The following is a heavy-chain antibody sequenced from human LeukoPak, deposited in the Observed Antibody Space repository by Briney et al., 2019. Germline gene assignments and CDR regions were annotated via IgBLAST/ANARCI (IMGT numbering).Heavy chain of an antibody. J-gene: IGHJ4*02. CDR2: ITSTGSTI. Sequence: GGSLRLSCAASGFTFSDYYMSWIRQAPGKGLEWVSYITSTGSTIFYTDSVKGRFTISRDNSKNTLYLQMNSLRAEDTAVYYCAKDQTGGIAAAGVYYFDYWGQGTLVTVSS. D-gene: IGHD6-13*01. CDR1: GFTFSDYY. CDR3: AKDQTGGIAAAGVYYFDY. V-gene: IGHV3-11*01.